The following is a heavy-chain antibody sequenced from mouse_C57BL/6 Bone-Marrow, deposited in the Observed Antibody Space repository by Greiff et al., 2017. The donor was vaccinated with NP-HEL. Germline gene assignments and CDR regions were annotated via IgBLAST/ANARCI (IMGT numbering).Heavy chain of an antibody. D-gene: IGHD1-1*01. CDR3: ARKFSYYYGSSYNY. CDR2: IDPANGNT. Sequence: EVMLVESVAELVRPGASVKLSCTASGFNIKNTYMHWVKQRPEQGLEWIGRIDPANGNTKYAPKFQGKATITADTSSNTAYLQLSSLTSEDTAIYYCARKFSYYYGSSYNYWGQGTTLTVSS. CDR1: GFNIKNTY. V-gene: IGHV14-3*01. J-gene: IGHJ2*01.